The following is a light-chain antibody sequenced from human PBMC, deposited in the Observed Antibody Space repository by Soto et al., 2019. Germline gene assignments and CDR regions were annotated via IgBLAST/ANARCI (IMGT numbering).Light chain of an antibody. CDR1: QSVSSSY. Sequence: EIVLTQSPGTLSLSPGERATLSCRASQSVSSSYLAWYQQKPGQAPRLLIHGASTRASGIPDRCTGSGSGTDFTLTIRRLEPEDFAVYYCQQYGGSPMYTFGQGTKLEIK. J-gene: IGKJ2*01. CDR3: QQYGGSPMYT. V-gene: IGKV3-20*01. CDR2: GAS.